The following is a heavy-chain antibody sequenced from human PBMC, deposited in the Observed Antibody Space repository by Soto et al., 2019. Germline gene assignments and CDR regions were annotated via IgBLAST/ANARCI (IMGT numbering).Heavy chain of an antibody. D-gene: IGHD3-22*01. Sequence: VRQAPGKGLEWMGGFDPEDGETIYAQKFQGRVTMTEDTSTDTAYMELSSLRSEDTAVYYCATDRRYYYDSSGYYSWGQGTLVTVSS. CDR2: FDPEDGET. J-gene: IGHJ4*02. CDR3: ATDRRYYYDSSGYYS. V-gene: IGHV1-24*01.